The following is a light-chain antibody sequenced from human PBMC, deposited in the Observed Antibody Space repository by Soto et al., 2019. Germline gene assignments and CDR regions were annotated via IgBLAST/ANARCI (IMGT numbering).Light chain of an antibody. CDR3: QSSDSSLSGLVV. V-gene: IGLV1-40*01. Sequence: QSVLTQPPSVSGAPGQRVTISCTGSSSNIGAGYDVHWYQQLPGTAPKLLISATANRPSGVPERFSGSKSGTSASLAITGLQAEDEADYYCQSSDSSLSGLVVFGGGTKVTVL. CDR2: ATA. J-gene: IGLJ2*01. CDR1: SSNIGAGYD.